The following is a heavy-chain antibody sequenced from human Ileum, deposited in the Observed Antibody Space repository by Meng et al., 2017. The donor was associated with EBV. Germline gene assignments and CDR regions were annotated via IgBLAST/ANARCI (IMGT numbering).Heavy chain of an antibody. CDR3: STHPGSGQYFHN. D-gene: IGHD3-10*01. V-gene: IGHV3-15*01. Sequence: EVQLVESGGGLGKLGGALRFACSASGFTFSNAGMTWVRQAPGQGLEWVGRSKSKADGGTTDYAAPVKGRFTISRDDSKNTLYLQMNSLKAEDTAVYYCSTHPGSGQYFHNWGQGTLVTVAS. CDR1: GFTFSNAG. J-gene: IGHJ1*01. CDR2: SKSKADGGTT.